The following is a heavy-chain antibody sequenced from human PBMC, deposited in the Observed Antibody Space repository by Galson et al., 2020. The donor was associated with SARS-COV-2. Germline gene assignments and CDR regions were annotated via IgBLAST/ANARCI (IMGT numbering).Heavy chain of an antibody. D-gene: IGHD5-12*01. J-gene: IGHJ5*02. Sequence: QLGESLKISCAASGFTFGSFPMHWVRQAPGRGLEWMAVISYDGRNKYYGDSVQGRFSISRDNSKNTLFLEMNSVRVGDTAVYYCARAWPGQTASGYTLDLWGQGTLVTVSS. V-gene: IGHV3-30*04. CDR1: GFTFGSFP. CDR2: ISYDGRNK. CDR3: ARAWPGQTASGYTLDL.